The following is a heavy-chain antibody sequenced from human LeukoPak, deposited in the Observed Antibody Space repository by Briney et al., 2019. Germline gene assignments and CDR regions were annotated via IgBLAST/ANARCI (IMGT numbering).Heavy chain of an antibody. CDR2: ISGSGGST. V-gene: IGHV3-23*01. Sequence: GGSLRLSCAASGFTFSNYAMSWVRQAPGKGLEWVSAISGSGGSTYYADSVKGRFTVSRDNSKNTLYLQMNSLKTEDTAVYYCTTDPGIAAVIVDYWGQGTLVTVSS. CDR1: GFTFSNYA. J-gene: IGHJ4*02. CDR3: TTDPGIAAVIVDY. D-gene: IGHD6-13*01.